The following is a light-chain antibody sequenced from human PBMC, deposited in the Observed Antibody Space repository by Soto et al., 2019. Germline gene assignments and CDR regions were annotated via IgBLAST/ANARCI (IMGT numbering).Light chain of an antibody. V-gene: IGKV1-5*03. J-gene: IGKJ1*01. Sequence: DIQMTQSPSTLSASVGDRVTITCRASQSITDWLAWYQQKPGKAPKFLIYKASNLEGGVPSRFSGSGSWTEFTLTISSVQPDYFATYYCQYWYNYSWPFGQGPKVEIK. CDR2: KAS. CDR1: QSITDW. CDR3: QYWYNYSWP.